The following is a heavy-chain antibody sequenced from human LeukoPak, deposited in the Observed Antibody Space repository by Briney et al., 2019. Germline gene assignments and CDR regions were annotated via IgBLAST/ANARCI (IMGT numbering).Heavy chain of an antibody. CDR3: ARLGSGTTPAAFDI. J-gene: IGHJ3*02. CDR2: IYYSGST. V-gene: IGHV4-59*01. Sequence: LRLSCAASGFTFYDYAMHWVRQPPGKGLEWIGYIYYSGSTNYNPSLKSRVTISVDTSKNQFSLKLSSVTAADTAVYYCARLGSGTTPAAFDIWGQGTMVTVSS. D-gene: IGHD3-10*01. CDR1: GFTFYDYA.